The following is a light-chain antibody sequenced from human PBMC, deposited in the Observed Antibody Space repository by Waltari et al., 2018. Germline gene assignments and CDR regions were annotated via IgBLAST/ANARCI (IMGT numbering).Light chain of an antibody. Sequence: DIQMTKSPSSLSASVGDKVPITCQGSQEIRNYLNWYKQKPGKAPKLLTYDASNLETGVPSRFSGSGSGTDFSFTISSLQPEDIATYYCQQYDNVPRTFGGGTKVEIK. J-gene: IGKJ4*01. CDR2: DAS. V-gene: IGKV1-33*01. CDR1: QEIRNY. CDR3: QQYDNVPRT.